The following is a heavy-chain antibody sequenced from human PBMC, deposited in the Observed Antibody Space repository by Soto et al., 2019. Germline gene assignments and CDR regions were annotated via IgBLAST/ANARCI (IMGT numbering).Heavy chain of an antibody. J-gene: IGHJ6*02. CDR3: TTDSADIVVVPATFGMGV. D-gene: IGHD2-2*01. CDR2: IKSITDGGTT. V-gene: IGHV3-15*05. CDR1: GITFSNAW. Sequence: GGSLRLSCAASGITFSNAWMTWLRQAAGKGLEWVGRIKSITDGGTTDYAAPVKGRFTISRDDSKDTLYLQINNLRTEDTALYHCTTDSADIVVVPATFGMGVSGQGPTVTVSS.